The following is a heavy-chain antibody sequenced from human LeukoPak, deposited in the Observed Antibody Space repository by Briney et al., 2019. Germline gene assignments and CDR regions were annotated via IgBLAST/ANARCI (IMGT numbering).Heavy chain of an antibody. D-gene: IGHD3-22*01. CDR2: IYYSGST. Sequence: SETLSLTCAVYGGSFSGYYWSWIRQPPGKGLEWIGYIYYSGSTNYNPSLKSRVTISVDTSKNQFSLKLSSVTAADTAVYYCARATTSWAYYYDSSGYYYFDYWGQGTLVTVSS. J-gene: IGHJ4*02. V-gene: IGHV4-59*01. CDR1: GGSFSGYY. CDR3: ARATTSWAYYYDSSGYYYFDY.